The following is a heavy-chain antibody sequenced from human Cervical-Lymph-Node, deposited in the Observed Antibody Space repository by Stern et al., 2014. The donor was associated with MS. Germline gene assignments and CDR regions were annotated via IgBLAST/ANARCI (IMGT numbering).Heavy chain of an antibody. CDR2: ISYSSSYI. J-gene: IGHJ4*02. CDR3: ARDWFLDY. D-gene: IGHD3-10*01. Sequence: EDQLVESGGGLVKPGGSLRLSCAASGFTLNTYSMNWVRPAPGKGLEWVSSISYSSSYIFYADSVKGRFTVSRDNGKNSLYLQMNSLRAEDTAVYYCARDWFLDYWGRGTLVTVSS. CDR1: GFTLNTYS. V-gene: IGHV3-21*01.